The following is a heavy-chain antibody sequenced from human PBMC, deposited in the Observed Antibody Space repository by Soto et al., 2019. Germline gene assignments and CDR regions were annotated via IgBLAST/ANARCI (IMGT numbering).Heavy chain of an antibody. J-gene: IGHJ6*02. V-gene: IGHV4-30-2*03. CDR1: GVSISSGGYS. Sequence: SETLSLTCAVSGVSISSGGYSLSWIRQPPGKGLEWIGSIYYSGSTYYNPSLKSRVTISVDTSKKQFSLKLSSVTAADTAVYYCARHDYYGSGSYKGTHYYYYGMDVWGQGTTVTVSS. D-gene: IGHD3-10*01. CDR2: IYYSGST. CDR3: ARHDYYGSGSYKGTHYYYYGMDV.